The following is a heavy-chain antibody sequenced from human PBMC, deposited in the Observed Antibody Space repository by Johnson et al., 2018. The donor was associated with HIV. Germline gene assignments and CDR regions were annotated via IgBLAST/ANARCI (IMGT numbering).Heavy chain of an antibody. J-gene: IGHJ3*02. Sequence: QMQLVESGGGVVQPGRSLRLSCAASGFTFSSYAMHWVRQAPGKGLEWVAVISYDGSNKYYADSVKGRFTISRDNSKNTLYLQMNSLRAEDTAVYYCARDWEQQQPGAVDIWGQGTMVTVSS. CDR2: ISYDGSNK. D-gene: IGHD6-13*01. CDR3: ARDWEQQQPGAVDI. V-gene: IGHV3-30*04. CDR1: GFTFSSYA.